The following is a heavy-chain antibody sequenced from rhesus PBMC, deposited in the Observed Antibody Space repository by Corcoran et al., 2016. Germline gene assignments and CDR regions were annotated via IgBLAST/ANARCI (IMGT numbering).Heavy chain of an antibody. Sequence: QVQLQESGPGLVKPSETLSLTCAVSGGSISSGYYYWSWIRQPPGKGLEWIGYITYSGSTSYNPSLKSRVTISRDTSKNQFSLKLSSVTAADTAVYYCARVNIAAALNFDYWGQGVQVTVSS. CDR1: GGSISSGYYY. D-gene: IGHD6-43*01. J-gene: IGHJ4*01. CDR3: ARVNIAAALNFDY. V-gene: IGHV4-122*02. CDR2: ITYSGST.